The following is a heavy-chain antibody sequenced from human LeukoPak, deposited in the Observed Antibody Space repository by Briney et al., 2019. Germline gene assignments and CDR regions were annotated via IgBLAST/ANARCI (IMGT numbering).Heavy chain of an antibody. CDR3: ASYFVGNGGRGY. CDR2: VYDSWNN. J-gene: IGHJ4*02. V-gene: IGHV4-30-2*05. CDR1: GDSIASDDFS. D-gene: IGHD3-10*02. Sequence: SETLSLTCAVSGDSIASDDFSWSWIRQPPGKGLEWLGSVYDSWNNYYNPSLESRITMSVDTSKNQYSLELSSVIAADTAVYYCASYFVGNGGRGYWGQGALVTVSS.